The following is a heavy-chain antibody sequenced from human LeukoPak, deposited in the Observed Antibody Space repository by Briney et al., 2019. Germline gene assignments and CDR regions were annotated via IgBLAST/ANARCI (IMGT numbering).Heavy chain of an antibody. CDR2: ISGDGGSK. V-gene: IGHV3-43*02. CDR3: AKEPFSHTGNFFDN. Sequence: QPGGSLRLSCAASGFLFDDSAMHWVRQAPGKGLEWVSLISGDGGSKFYADSVRGRLTISRDNSKNSLSLQMNSLTTEDTAFYFCAKEPFSHTGNFFDNWGQGILVTVSS. J-gene: IGHJ4*02. D-gene: IGHD3-9*01. CDR1: GFLFDDSA.